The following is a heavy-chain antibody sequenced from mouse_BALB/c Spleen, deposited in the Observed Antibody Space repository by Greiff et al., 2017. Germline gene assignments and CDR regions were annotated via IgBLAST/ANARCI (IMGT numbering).Heavy chain of an antibody. J-gene: IGHJ2*01. Sequence: EVQRVESGGGLVQPGGSLKLSCAASGFTFSSYGMSWVRQTPDKRLELVATINSNGGSTYYPDSVKGRFTISRDNAKNTLYLQMSSLKSEDTAMYYCARDYRYETLDYWGQGTTLTVSS. D-gene: IGHD2-14*01. CDR1: GFTFSSYG. CDR2: INSNGGST. CDR3: ARDYRYETLDY. V-gene: IGHV5-6-3*01.